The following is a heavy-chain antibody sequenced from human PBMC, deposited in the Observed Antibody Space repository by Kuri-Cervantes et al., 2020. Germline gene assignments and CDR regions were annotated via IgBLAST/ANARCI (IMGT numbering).Heavy chain of an antibody. Sequence: GGSLRLSCAASGFTFSSYSMNWVRQAPGKGLEWVSSISSGSTYIYYADSVKGRFTISRDNAKNSLYLQMNSLRAEDTAVYYCARGLWFGEPYFDYWGQGTLVTVSS. CDR3: ARGLWFGEPYFDY. CDR1: GFTFSSYS. V-gene: IGHV3-21*01. J-gene: IGHJ4*02. D-gene: IGHD3-10*01. CDR2: ISSGSTYI.